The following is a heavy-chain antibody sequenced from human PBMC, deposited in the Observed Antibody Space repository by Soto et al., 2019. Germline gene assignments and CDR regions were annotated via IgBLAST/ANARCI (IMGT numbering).Heavy chain of an antibody. CDR2: IYYSGST. V-gene: IGHV4-39*01. D-gene: IGHD2-21*01. Sequence: PSETLSLTCTVSGGSISSSSYYWGWIRQPPGKGLEWIGSIYYSGSTYYNPSLKSRVTTSVDTSKNQFSLKLSSVTAADTAVYYCATASKVVVYYFDYWGQGTLVTVSS. J-gene: IGHJ4*02. CDR3: ATASKVVVYYFDY. CDR1: GGSISSSSYY.